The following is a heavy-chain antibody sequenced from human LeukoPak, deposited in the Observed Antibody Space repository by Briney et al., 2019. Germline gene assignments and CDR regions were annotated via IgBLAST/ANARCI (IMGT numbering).Heavy chain of an antibody. D-gene: IGHD6-19*01. Sequence: PGGSLRLSCAASGFTFSDSNMNWVRRAPGKGLEWVSSISSSSTYIYYADSVKGRFTISRDNAKNSLYLQMNSLRAEDTAVYYCARPQPTAGYFDYWGQGTLVTVSS. V-gene: IGHV3-21*01. CDR1: GFTFSDSN. CDR2: ISSSSTYI. J-gene: IGHJ4*02. CDR3: ARPQPTAGYFDY.